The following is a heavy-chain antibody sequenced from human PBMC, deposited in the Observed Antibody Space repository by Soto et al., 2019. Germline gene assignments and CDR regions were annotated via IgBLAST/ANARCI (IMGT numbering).Heavy chain of an antibody. Sequence: QVQLVESGGGLVKPGGSLRLSCAASGFTFSDYYMSWIRQASGKGLEWVSYISGSGSTIYYADSVKGRFTSSRDNAKNSLVLHMNSLIAEDTAVYYCARGGGSTCYAVYWGQGTLFTVSS. CDR3: ARGGGSTCYAVY. D-gene: IGHD2-2*01. CDR2: ISGSGSTI. J-gene: IGHJ4*02. V-gene: IGHV3-11*01. CDR1: GFTFSDYY.